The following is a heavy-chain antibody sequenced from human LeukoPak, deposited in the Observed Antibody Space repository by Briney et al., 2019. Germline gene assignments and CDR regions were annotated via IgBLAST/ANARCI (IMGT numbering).Heavy chain of an antibody. CDR2: MYYGGST. J-gene: IGHJ3*02. CDR1: GDSISSSRHY. Sequence: SETLSLTCTVSGDSISSSRHYWGWIRQPPGKGLEWNGSMYYGGSTYYNPSLKSRVSISVDTSENQFSLKLNSVTAADTAVYYCARQHDSSGYYRAPFDVFDIWGQGTMVTVSS. D-gene: IGHD3-22*01. CDR3: ARQHDSSGYYRAPFDVFDI. V-gene: IGHV4-39*01.